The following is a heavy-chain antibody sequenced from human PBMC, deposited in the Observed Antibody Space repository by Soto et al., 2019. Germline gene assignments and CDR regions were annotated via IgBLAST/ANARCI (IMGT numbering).Heavy chain of an antibody. Sequence: EVQVVESGGGLVKPGGSLTLSCNFTFSLYSMNWVRQAPGKGLEWVASISSGAAYIKYADSVQGRFTISRDNAKSSVSLQMSSLRVEDTAVYFCTRDEGGSYDSWFHPWGQGIQVTVSA. V-gene: IGHV3-21*01. J-gene: IGHJ5*02. D-gene: IGHD1-26*01. CDR1: TFSLYS. CDR3: TRDEGGSYDSWFHP. CDR2: ISSGAAYI.